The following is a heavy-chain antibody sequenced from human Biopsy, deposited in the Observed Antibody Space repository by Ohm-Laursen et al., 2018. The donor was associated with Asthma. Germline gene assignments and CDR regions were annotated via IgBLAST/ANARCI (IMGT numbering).Heavy chain of an antibody. D-gene: IGHD3-9*01. V-gene: IGHV1-3*04. Sequence: VKVACKASGYNFISFAIHWVRQAPGQRLEWMGWVNTGNSDTKYSQKFQGRVTITRDTSASTAYMELRSLRSEDTATYYCARTYYDFLTGQVKDVFGVWGQGTMVTVSS. CDR3: ARTYYDFLTGQVKDVFGV. J-gene: IGHJ3*01. CDR2: VNTGNSDT. CDR1: GYNFISFA.